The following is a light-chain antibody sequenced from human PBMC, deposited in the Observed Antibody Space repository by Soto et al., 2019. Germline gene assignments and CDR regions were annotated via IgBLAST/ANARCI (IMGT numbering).Light chain of an antibody. Sequence: EIVLTQSPGTLSLSPGERATLSCRATQSVSSGYSAWYQQKPGQAPRLLMSGASSRATGIPDRFSGSGSGTDFTLTISRLEPEDFAVYYCQQFVSSPITFGGGTKVEIK. CDR2: GAS. CDR1: QSVSSGY. J-gene: IGKJ4*01. CDR3: QQFVSSPIT. V-gene: IGKV3-20*01.